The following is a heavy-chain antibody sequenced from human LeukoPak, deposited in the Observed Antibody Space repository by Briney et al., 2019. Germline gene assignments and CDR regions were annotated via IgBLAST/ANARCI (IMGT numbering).Heavy chain of an antibody. CDR2: IKEDGIET. V-gene: IGHV3-7*01. Sequence: GRSLRLSCEASGFTFRTSWMSWVRQAPGRGLEWVADIKEDGIETYYVHSLRGRFTISRDNANNSLFLQMDSLRADDTAVYYCARQARVTHFYGGFGSHFDFWGQGILVTVSS. CDR3: ARQARVTHFYGGFGSHFDF. D-gene: IGHD3-10*01. CDR1: GFTFRTSW. J-gene: IGHJ4*02.